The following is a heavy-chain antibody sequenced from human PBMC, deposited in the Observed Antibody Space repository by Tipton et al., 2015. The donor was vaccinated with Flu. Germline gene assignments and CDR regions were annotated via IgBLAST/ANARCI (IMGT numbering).Heavy chain of an antibody. CDR3: ARQRRGIFGASFDP. Sequence: TLSLTCTVSSGSLRIIGYYWAWVRQPPGKGLQWIGSKYSASGSTYFNPSLGSRVTMSEDTSKNRFSMELTAVTAADTGIYYCARQRRGIFGASFDPWGQGTLVIVS. D-gene: IGHD3-3*01. J-gene: IGHJ5*02. V-gene: IGHV4-39*01. CDR1: SGSLRIIGYY. CDR2: KYSASGST.